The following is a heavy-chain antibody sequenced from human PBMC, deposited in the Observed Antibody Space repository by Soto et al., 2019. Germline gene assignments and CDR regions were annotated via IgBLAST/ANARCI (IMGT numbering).Heavy chain of an antibody. CDR2: ISGSGGST. J-gene: IGHJ6*02. V-gene: IGHV3-23*01. CDR1: GFIFSNFA. Sequence: ESGGGLAQPGGSLRLSCAASGFIFSNFAMSWVRQAPGKGLEWVSAISGSGGSTYYADSVKGRFTISRDNSKNMLYVQMNSLRVEDTAVYYCAKDRAPSDVWGQGTTVTVSS. CDR3: AKDRAPSDV.